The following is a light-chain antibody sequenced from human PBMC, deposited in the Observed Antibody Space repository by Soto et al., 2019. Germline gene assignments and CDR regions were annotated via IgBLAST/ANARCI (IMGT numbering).Light chain of an antibody. CDR1: LTISNN. V-gene: IGKV1-27*01. J-gene: IGKJ2*01. CDR2: AAS. CDR3: QQYNSCPNT. Sequence: EIEMTQSPASLSASAGDRATITCRASLTISNNLAWYQQKPGQAPNLLIYAASTMEAGIPSRFSGSGSGTDFTLTISSLQSEDVAVYYCQQYNSCPNTFGQGTKLEIK.